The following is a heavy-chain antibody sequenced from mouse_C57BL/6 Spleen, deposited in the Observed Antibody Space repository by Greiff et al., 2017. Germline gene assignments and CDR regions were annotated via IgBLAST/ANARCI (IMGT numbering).Heavy chain of an antibody. CDR2: IDPSDSET. D-gene: IGHD4-1*01. CDR1: GYTFTSYW. J-gene: IGHJ3*01. Sequence: VQLQQPGAELVRPGSSVKLSCKASGYTFTSYWMHWVKQRPIQGLEWIGNIDPSDSETHYNQKFKDKATLTVDKSSSTAYMQLSSLTSEDSAVYYCARSLNWDAWFAYWGQGTLVTVSA. V-gene: IGHV1-52*01. CDR3: ARSLNWDAWFAY.